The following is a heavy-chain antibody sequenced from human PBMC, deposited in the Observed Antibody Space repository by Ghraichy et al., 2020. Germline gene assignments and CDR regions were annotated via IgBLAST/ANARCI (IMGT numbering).Heavy chain of an antibody. J-gene: IGHJ4*02. D-gene: IGHD3-22*01. Sequence: GGSLRLSCAASGFTFSLYSMNWVRQAPGKGLEWVSSISSSSDYIYYADSVKGQFTIARDNAKNSLYLQMNSLRAEDTAVYYCAREGREKDTSGYYSKYWGQGTLVTVSS. V-gene: IGHV3-21*01. CDR2: ISSSSDYI. CDR3: AREGREKDTSGYYSKY. CDR1: GFTFSLYS.